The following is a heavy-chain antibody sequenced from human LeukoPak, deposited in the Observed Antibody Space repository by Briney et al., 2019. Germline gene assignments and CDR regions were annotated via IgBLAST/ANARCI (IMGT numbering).Heavy chain of an antibody. J-gene: IGHJ4*02. CDR2: INSDGSST. CDR1: GFTFSSYW. CDR3: ARVRYSSGWYNI. Sequence: GGSLRLSCAASGFTFSSYWMHWVRQAPGKGLVWVSRINSDGSSTSYADSAKGRFTISRDNAKNTLYLQMNSLRAEDTAVYYCARVRYSSGWYNIWGQGTLVTVSS. D-gene: IGHD6-19*01. V-gene: IGHV3-74*01.